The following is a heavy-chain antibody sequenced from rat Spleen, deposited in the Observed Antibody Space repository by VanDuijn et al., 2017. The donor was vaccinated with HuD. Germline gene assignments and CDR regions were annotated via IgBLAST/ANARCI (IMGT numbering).Heavy chain of an antibody. D-gene: IGHD4-3*01. Sequence: QVRLKESGPGLVQPSQTLSLTCTVSGFSLTTHHVSWVRQPPGKSLVWMGIIWAGGGTNHNSAVQSRLSISRDTSKSQVFLKMNSLQPEDTGTYYCARHLREASGVMDVWGQGASVTVSS. J-gene: IGHJ4*01. CDR3: ARHLREASGVMDV. V-gene: IGHV2-72*01. CDR1: GFSLTTHH. CDR2: IWAGGGT.